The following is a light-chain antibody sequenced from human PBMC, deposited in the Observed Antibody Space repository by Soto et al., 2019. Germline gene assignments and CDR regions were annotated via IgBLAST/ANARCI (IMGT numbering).Light chain of an antibody. CDR2: GDT. CDR1: SSNIGAGYD. Sequence: QSVLTQPPSVSGAPGQRVTISCTGSSSNIGAGYDVHWYLQLPGTAPKLLVYGDTNRPSGVPDRISGSKSGTSASLAISGLRSEDEADYYCAAWDDRLSGLVFGRGTKLTVL. J-gene: IGLJ2*01. CDR3: AAWDDRLSGLV. V-gene: IGLV1-40*01.